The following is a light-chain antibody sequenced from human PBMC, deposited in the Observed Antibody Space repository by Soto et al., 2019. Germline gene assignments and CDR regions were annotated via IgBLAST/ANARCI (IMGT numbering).Light chain of an antibody. CDR1: QSVSSSY. CDR2: GAS. Sequence: ESVLTQSPGTLSLSPGEKATLSCRASQSVSSSYLAWYQQKPGQAPRLLIYGASSSATGIPDRFSGSGSGTDFTLTVSRQEPEDFAVYYCQQFGSSSWTFGQGTKVEIK. J-gene: IGKJ1*01. CDR3: QQFGSSSWT. V-gene: IGKV3-20*01.